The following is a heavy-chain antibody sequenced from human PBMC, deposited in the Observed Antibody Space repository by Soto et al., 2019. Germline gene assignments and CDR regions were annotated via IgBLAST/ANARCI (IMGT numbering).Heavy chain of an antibody. Sequence: AVKVSCKASGGTFSSYAISWVRQAPGQGLEWMGGIIPIFGTANYAQKFQGRVTITADKSTSTAYMELSSLRSEDTAVYYCARDGHYDFWSGYLPYYYGMDVWGQGTTVTVSS. CDR2: IIPIFGTA. CDR1: GGTFSSYA. D-gene: IGHD3-3*01. V-gene: IGHV1-69*06. CDR3: ARDGHYDFWSGYLPYYYGMDV. J-gene: IGHJ6*02.